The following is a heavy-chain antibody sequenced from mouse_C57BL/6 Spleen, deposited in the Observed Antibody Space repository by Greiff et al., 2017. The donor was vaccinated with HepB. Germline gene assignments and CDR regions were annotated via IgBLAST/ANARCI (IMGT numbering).Heavy chain of an antibody. V-gene: IGHV1-50*01. D-gene: IGHD2-14*01. CDR1: GYTFTSYW. Sequence: QVHVKQPGAELVKPGASVKLSCKASGYTFTSYWMQWVKQRPGQGLEWIGEIDPSDSYTNYNQKFKGKATLTVDTSSSTAYMQLSSLTSEDSAVYYCARNYRDYWGQGTTLTVSS. J-gene: IGHJ2*01. CDR3: ARNYRDY. CDR2: IDPSDSYT.